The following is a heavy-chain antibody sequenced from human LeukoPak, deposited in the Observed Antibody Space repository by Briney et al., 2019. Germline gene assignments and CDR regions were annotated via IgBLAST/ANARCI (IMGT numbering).Heavy chain of an antibody. CDR2: IYSGGST. CDR3: ARGRGYSYAGFGAFDI. Sequence: GGSLRLSCAASGFTVSSNYMSWVRQAPGKGLEWVSVIYSGGSTYYADSVKGRFTISRDNAKNSLYLQMNSLRAEDTAVYYCARGRGYSYAGFGAFDIWGQGTMVTVSS. CDR1: GFTVSSNY. V-gene: IGHV3-66*01. D-gene: IGHD5-18*01. J-gene: IGHJ3*02.